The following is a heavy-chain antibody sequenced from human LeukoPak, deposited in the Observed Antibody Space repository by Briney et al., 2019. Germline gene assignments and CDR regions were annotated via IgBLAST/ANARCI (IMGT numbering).Heavy chain of an antibody. D-gene: IGHD1-26*01. CDR1: GFTFSTSA. J-gene: IGHJ4*02. CDR2: ISGDGTNA. CDR3: AKEGGSYHFDY. Sequence: GGSLRLSCAASGFTFSTSAMNWVRQAPGKGLEWVSAISGDGTNAYYPDSVKGRFTISRDNSKNTVFLQMNSLRAEDTAIYYCAKEGGSYHFDYRGQGTLVTVSS. V-gene: IGHV3-23*01.